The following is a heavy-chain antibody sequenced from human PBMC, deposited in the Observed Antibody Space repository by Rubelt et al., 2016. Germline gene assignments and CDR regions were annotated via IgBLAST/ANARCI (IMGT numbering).Heavy chain of an antibody. J-gene: IGHJ6*01. V-gene: IGHV4-4*07. CDR1: GGSMNTYY. Sequence: QVQLQESGPGSVKASETLSLSCTVSGGSMNTYYWTWIRQPAGKGLEWIGRIYSSGSTDFSPSLKSRVTMSVDTSENQFFLGLASGNARDTAVYDCARMSHYGSGRYYHYYYGMDVWGQGTTVTVSS. D-gene: IGHD3-10*01. CDR3: ARMSHYGSGRYYHYYYGMDV. CDR2: IYSSGST.